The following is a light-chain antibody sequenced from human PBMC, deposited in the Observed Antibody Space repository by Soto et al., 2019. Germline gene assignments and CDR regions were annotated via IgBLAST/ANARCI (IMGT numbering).Light chain of an antibody. CDR1: NANIGGGYD. V-gene: IGLV1-40*01. CDR2: GNI. Sequence: QSVLTQPPSVSGAPGQRVTISCTGSNANIGGGYDVHWYQQLPGTAPKLLVYGNINRPSRVPDRFSGSKSDTSASLAITGLQAEDEADYYCQSYDISLSGSRVFGGGTKLTVL. J-gene: IGLJ3*02. CDR3: QSYDISLSGSRV.